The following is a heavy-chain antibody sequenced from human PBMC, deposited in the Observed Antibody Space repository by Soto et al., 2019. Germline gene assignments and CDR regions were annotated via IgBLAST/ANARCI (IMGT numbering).Heavy chain of an antibody. D-gene: IGHD6-19*01. CDR3: ARKLSNSSGWYAFDY. V-gene: IGHV1-8*01. CDR2: MNPNSGNT. J-gene: IGHJ4*02. CDR1: GYSFTSYD. Sequence: VQLVQSGAEVKKPGASVKVSCKASGYSFTSYDINWVRQATGPGLEWMGWMNPNSGNTGYARKFQGRVTMTRNTSISTAYMELSSLRSEDTAVYYCARKLSNSSGWYAFDYWGQGTLVTVSS.